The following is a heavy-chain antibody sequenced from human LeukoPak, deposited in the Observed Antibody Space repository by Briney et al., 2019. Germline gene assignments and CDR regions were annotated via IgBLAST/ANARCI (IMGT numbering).Heavy chain of an antibody. CDR2: ITSGSSPI. D-gene: IGHD4-17*01. J-gene: IGHJ4*02. CDR1: GFTFRSYS. CDR3: ARRAYGDDSFDY. Sequence: AGSLRLSCAASGFTFRSYSMNWVPQAPGQGLEWISYITSGSSPIYYAGAVKGRFTISRDNAKNSLYLQMNSLRDEDTAVYYCARRAYGDDSFDYWGQGTLVTVSS. V-gene: IGHV3-48*02.